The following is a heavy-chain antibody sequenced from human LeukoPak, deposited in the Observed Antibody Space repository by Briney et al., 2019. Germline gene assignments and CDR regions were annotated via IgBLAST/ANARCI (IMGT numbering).Heavy chain of an antibody. V-gene: IGHV3-23*01. Sequence: GGSLRLSCAASGFTFSNYALTWVRQAPGKGLEWVSVICGTSTATYYADSVQGRFTISRDNSKNTLFLDLNSLRAEDTAFYYCAKNRGGSCYSSLDFWGQGSLVTVSS. J-gene: IGHJ4*02. CDR3: AKNRGGSCYSSLDF. D-gene: IGHD2-15*01. CDR2: ICGTSTAT. CDR1: GFTFSNYA.